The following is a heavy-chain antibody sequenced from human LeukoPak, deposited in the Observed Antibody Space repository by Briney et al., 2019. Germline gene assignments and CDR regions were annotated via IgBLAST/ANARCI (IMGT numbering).Heavy chain of an antibody. CDR1: GFTFTDHY. CDR3: ARDSARGGASSGDFDS. D-gene: IGHD3-10*01. CDR2: ISSGGDII. V-gene: IGHV3-11*04. Sequence: GGSLRLSCAASGFTFTDHYMSWVRQAPGKGLEWVSYISSGGDIIYYADSVKGRFTISRDNSNNTLYLQMNSLRTDDTGVYYCARDSARGGASSGDFDSWGQGALVTVSS. J-gene: IGHJ4*02.